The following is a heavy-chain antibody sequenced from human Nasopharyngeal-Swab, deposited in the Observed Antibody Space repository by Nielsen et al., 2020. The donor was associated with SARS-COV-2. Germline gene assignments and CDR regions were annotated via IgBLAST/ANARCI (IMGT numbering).Heavy chain of an antibody. CDR1: GRSISGYY. CDR2: ILYSGST. D-gene: IGHD2/OR15-2a*01. Sequence: PEPLSLTCTVSGRSISGYYSSWIRQPPGKGLGWNGYILYSGSTTYNPSFRSRFTIAVDPSKNQFSLRLSSVTAADTAVYFCAGRGNSYGGNWFDSWGLGSLVVVSS. CDR3: AGRGNSYGGNWFDS. V-gene: IGHV4-59*01. J-gene: IGHJ5*01.